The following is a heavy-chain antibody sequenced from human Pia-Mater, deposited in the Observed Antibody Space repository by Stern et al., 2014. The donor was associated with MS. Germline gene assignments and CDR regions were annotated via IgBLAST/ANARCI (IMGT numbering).Heavy chain of an antibody. J-gene: IGHJ4*02. CDR3: VAGCSNTNCLDY. D-gene: IGHD2-2*01. CDR1: GFNFRAHY. V-gene: IGHV3-11*01. Sequence: DQLVESGGRLVRPGGSLRLSCAASGFNFRAHYMNWMRQAPGKGLEWVSYIRNSGLYVDYADSVEGRFTISRDNVKNTLYLQMNSLRVEDTAIYYCVAGCSNTNCLDYWGQGTLVTVSS. CDR2: IRNSGLYV.